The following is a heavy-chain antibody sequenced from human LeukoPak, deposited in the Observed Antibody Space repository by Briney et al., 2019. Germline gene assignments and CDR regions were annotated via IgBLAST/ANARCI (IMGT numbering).Heavy chain of an antibody. D-gene: IGHD5-12*01. CDR1: GFTVSSNY. CDR2: IYSGGST. Sequence: GGSLRLSCAASGFTVSSNYMSWVRQAPGKGLEWVSVIYSGGSTYSADSVKGRFTISRDNSKNTLYLQMNSLRAEDTAVYYCARDERYSGYDLHYWGQGTLVTVSS. J-gene: IGHJ4*02. CDR3: ARDERYSGYDLHY. V-gene: IGHV3-66*01.